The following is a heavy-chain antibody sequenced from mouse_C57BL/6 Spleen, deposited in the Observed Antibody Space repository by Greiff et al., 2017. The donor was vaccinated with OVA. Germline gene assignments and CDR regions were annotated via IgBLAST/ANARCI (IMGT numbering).Heavy chain of an antibody. CDR2: IHPNSGST. D-gene: IGHD1-1*01. J-gene: IGHJ4*01. V-gene: IGHV1-64*01. CDR1: GYTFTSYW. CDR3: ALITTVVHYYAMDY. Sequence: QVQLKQPGAELVKPGASVKLSCKASGYTFTSYWMHWVKQRPGQGLEWIGMIHPNSGSTNYNEKFKSKATLTVDKSSSTAYMQLSSLTSEDSAVYYCALITTVVHYYAMDYWGQGTSVTVSS.